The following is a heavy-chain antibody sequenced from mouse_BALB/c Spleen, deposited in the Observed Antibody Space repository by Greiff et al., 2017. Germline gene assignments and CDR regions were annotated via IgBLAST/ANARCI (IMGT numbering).Heavy chain of an antibody. V-gene: IGHV5-9-3*01. Sequence: EVKLVESGGGLVKPGGSLKLSCAASGFTFSSYAMSWVRQTPEKRLEWVATISSGGSYTYYPDSVKGRFTISRDNAKNTLYLQMSSLRSEDTAMYYCARYDYDSGYWGQGTTLTVSS. J-gene: IGHJ2*01. CDR2: ISSGGSYT. CDR1: GFTFSSYA. D-gene: IGHD2-4*01. CDR3: ARYDYDSGY.